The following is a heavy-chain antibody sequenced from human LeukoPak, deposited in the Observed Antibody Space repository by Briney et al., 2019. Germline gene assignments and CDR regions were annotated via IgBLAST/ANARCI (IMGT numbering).Heavy chain of an antibody. D-gene: IGHD6-13*01. CDR1: GFSFDDYG. CDR3: ARDRLAATGLFDY. J-gene: IGHJ4*02. Sequence: GGSLRLSCAASGFSFDDYGMSWVRQAPGKGLEWVSGINCDGGSAAYADSVKGRFTISRDNAKNSLYLQMNSLRTEDTAFYYCARDRLAATGLFDYWGQGTLVTVSS. CDR2: INCDGGSA. V-gene: IGHV3-20*04.